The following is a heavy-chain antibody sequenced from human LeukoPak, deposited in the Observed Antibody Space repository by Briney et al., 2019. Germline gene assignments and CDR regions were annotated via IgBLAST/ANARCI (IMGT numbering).Heavy chain of an antibody. V-gene: IGHV4-39*01. CDR2: IYYSGST. CDR3: ARHDYVWGSNDY. CDR1: GGSISSSSSY. J-gene: IGHJ4*02. D-gene: IGHD3-16*01. Sequence: PSETLSLTCTVSGGSISSSSSYWGWIRQPPGKGLEWIGSIYYSGSTYYNPSLKSRVTISVDTSKNQFSLKLSSVTAADTAVYYCARHDYVWGSNDYWGQGTLVTVSS.